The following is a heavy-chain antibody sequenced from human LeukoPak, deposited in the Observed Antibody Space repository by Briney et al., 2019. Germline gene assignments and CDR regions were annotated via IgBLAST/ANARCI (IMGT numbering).Heavy chain of an antibody. Sequence: SVKVSCKASGSTFSSYAISWVRQAPGQGLEWMGGIIPIFGTANYAQKFQGRVTITADESTSTAYMKLSSLRSEDTAVYYCARSSRIAVAGESFDYWGQGTLVTVSS. V-gene: IGHV1-69*13. CDR3: ARSSRIAVAGESFDY. CDR1: GSTFSSYA. J-gene: IGHJ4*02. CDR2: IIPIFGTA. D-gene: IGHD6-19*01.